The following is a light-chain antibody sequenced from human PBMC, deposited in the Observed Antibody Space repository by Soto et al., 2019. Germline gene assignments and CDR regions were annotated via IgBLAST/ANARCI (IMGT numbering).Light chain of an antibody. V-gene: IGKV2-28*01. CDR3: RQALQTPYT. Sequence: DIVMTQSPLSLPVTPAAPASISCRSSQSLLHSNGYNYLDWYLQKPGQSPQLLIYLGSNRASGVPDRFSGSGSGTDFKLKISRVEAEDVGVYYCRQALQTPYTFGQGTKLAIK. CDR2: LGS. J-gene: IGKJ2*01. CDR1: QSLLHSNGYNY.